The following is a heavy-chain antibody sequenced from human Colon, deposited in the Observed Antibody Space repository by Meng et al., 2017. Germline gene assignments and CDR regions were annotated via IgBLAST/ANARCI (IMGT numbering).Heavy chain of an antibody. D-gene: IGHD4-23*01. CDR1: GGSITTNSY. CDR2: IDHRGDP. J-gene: IGHJ4*02. CDR3: ARHGGYYQDY. V-gene: IGHV4-4*02. Sequence: RLLASGPGLVKPSGTLSLTCAVSGGSITTNSYWSWVRQSPEKGLEWIGQIDHRGDPYYNPSLKSRVTMSVDRSKSQVSLQLTSVTAADTAVYYCARHGGYYQDYWGQGTLVTVSS.